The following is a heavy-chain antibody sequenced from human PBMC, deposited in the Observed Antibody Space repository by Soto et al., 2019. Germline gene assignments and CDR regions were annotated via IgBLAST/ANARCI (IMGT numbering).Heavy chain of an antibody. CDR3: ARCIAAGQLDP. J-gene: IGHJ5*02. V-gene: IGHV1-3*01. Sequence: QVQLVQSGAQVKKPAASVKISCKASGYTFTRYTRNWVRQAPGQRLERMGWINPDNGNTKSPQKFQDRVIITRDTSASTAYMDLSSLRSEDTAVYYCARCIAAGQLDPWGQGTLVTVSS. CDR1: GYTFTRYT. CDR2: INPDNGNT. D-gene: IGHD6-13*01.